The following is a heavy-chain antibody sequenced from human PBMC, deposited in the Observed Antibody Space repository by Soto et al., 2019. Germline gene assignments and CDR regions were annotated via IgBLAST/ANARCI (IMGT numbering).Heavy chain of an antibody. CDR2: TYYRSRFFS. J-gene: IGHJ5*02. Sequence: PSQTLSLTCAISGDSVSSNGAAWNWIRQSPSGGLEWLGRTYYRSRFFSDYAESVKSRIIINPDTSKNQFSLQLKSVTPEDTAVYYCVRDRYSSSGWFDPWGQGTPVTVSS. CDR1: GDSVSSNGAA. D-gene: IGHD3-10*01. CDR3: VRDRYSSSGWFDP. V-gene: IGHV6-1*01.